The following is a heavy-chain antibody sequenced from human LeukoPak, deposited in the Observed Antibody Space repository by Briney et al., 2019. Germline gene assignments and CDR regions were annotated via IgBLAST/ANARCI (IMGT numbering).Heavy chain of an antibody. CDR3: ARGGIAAAGGAFDI. J-gene: IGHJ3*02. V-gene: IGHV1-69*04. Sequence: VASVKVSCKASGGTFSSYAISWVRQAPGQGLEWMGRIIPILGIANYAQKFQGRVTITADKSTSTAYMELSSLRSEDTAVYYCARGGIAAAGGAFDIWGQGTMVTVSS. D-gene: IGHD6-13*01. CDR2: IIPILGIA. CDR1: GGTFSSYA.